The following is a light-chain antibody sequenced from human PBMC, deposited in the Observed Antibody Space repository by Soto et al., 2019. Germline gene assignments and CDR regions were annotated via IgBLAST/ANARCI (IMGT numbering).Light chain of an antibody. CDR2: GAS. CDR3: QKYYNWPVT. Sequence: EIVLTQSPGTLSLSPGERATLSCRASQSVSSSFLAWYQQKPGQAPRFLIYGASSRATGIPARFSGSGSGTEFTLTISSLQSEDFAVYFCQKYYNWPVTFGGGTKVDIK. V-gene: IGKV3-15*01. CDR1: QSVSSS. J-gene: IGKJ4*02.